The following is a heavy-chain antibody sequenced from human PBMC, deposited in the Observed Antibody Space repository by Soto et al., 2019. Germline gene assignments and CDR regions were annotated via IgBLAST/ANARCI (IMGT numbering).Heavy chain of an antibody. V-gene: IGHV4-30-2*01. CDR1: GASIDRGGYT. J-gene: IGHJ5*02. CDR3: VRASYILPFDP. D-gene: IGHD3-10*01. Sequence: QLQLQESGSGLVKPSQTLSLTCTVSGASIDRGGYTWNWIRQPPGKGLEWIGYIYHSGSAHYNASLEGRVSLSVAMSMNQFSLQLTSVTDADTAVYYCVRASYILPFDPWGQGIFVTVST. CDR2: IYHSGSA.